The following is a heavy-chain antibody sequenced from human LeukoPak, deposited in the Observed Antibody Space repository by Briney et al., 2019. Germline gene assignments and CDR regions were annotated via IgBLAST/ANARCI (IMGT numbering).Heavy chain of an antibody. D-gene: IGHD5-24*01. Sequence: SETLSLTCTVSGGSISSYYWSWIRQPPGKGLEWIGYIYYSGSTNYIPSLKSRVTISVDTSKNQFSLKLTSVTAADTAAYFCARLGGHGYSYDYWGQGTLVTVSS. J-gene: IGHJ4*02. V-gene: IGHV4-59*08. CDR3: ARLGGHGYSYDY. CDR2: IYYSGST. CDR1: GGSISSYY.